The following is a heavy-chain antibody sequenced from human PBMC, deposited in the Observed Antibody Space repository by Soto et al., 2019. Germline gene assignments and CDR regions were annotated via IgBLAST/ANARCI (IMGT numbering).Heavy chain of an antibody. J-gene: IGHJ4*02. V-gene: IGHV3-23*01. CDR3: AKEPSRRGGCFDH. CDR2: ISGSGVNT. CDR1: GFTFSSYA. Sequence: EVQPLESGGGLVQPGGSLRLSCAASGFTFSSYAMSWVRQAPGKGLEWVSAISGSGVNTYYADSVKGRFTISRDNSKNTLYPQRNSLRAEDTAVNYCAKEPSRRGGCFDHWGQGTLVTVSS. D-gene: IGHD6-19*01.